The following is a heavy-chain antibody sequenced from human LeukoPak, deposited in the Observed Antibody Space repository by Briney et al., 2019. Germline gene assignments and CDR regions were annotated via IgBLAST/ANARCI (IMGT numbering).Heavy chain of an antibody. CDR2: IYTSGST. V-gene: IGHV4-4*07. D-gene: IGHD2-2*01. CDR1: GGSLSSYY. J-gene: IGHJ6*02. CDR3: ARDFSSTDYYYYGMDV. Sequence: PSETLSLTCTVSGGSLSSYYWSWIRQPAGKGLEWIGRIYTSGSTNYNPSLKSRVTMSVDTSNNQFSLKLSSVTAADTAVYYCARDFSSTDYYYYGMDVWGQGTTVTVSS.